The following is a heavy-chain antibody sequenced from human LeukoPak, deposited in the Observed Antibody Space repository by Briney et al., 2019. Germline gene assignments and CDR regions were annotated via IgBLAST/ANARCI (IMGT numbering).Heavy chain of an antibody. Sequence: SETLSLTCTVSGXSIGTYYLSWIRRPPGKGLEWIGHVYYAGITDYNPSLQSRVTISVDPSRNQLSLKLNSVTAADTAVYYCARQGYKSGWYPTFDFWGPGTQVIVSS. CDR3: ARQGYKSGWYPTFDF. CDR1: GXSIGTYY. D-gene: IGHD6-19*01. V-gene: IGHV4-59*01. CDR2: VYYAGIT. J-gene: IGHJ4*02.